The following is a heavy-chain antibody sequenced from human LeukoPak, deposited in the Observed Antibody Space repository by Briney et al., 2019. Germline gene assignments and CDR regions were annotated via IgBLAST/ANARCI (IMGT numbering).Heavy chain of an antibody. V-gene: IGHV3-21*01. CDR2: ISSSSSYI. CDR1: GVTFSSYS. J-gene: IGHJ3*02. CDR3: ASDDYGGFDI. Sequence: GGSLRLSCAASGVTFSSYSMNWVRQAPGKGLEWVSSISSSSSYIYYADSVKGRFTISRDNAKNSLYLQMNSLGAEDTAVYYCASDDYGGFDIWGQGTMVTVSS. D-gene: IGHD4-23*01.